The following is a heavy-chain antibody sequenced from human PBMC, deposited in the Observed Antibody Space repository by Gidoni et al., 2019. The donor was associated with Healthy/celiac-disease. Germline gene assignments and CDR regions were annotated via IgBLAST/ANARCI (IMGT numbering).Heavy chain of an antibody. V-gene: IGHV2-26*01. CDR1: GFSLSNARMG. D-gene: IGHD3-22*01. CDR3: ARTYYYDSSGYYYYGMDV. CDR2: IFSNDEK. J-gene: IGHJ6*02. Sequence: QVTLKESGPVLVKPTETLTLTCTVSGFSLSNARMGVSWIRQPPGKALEWLAHIFSNDEKSYSTSLKSRLTISKDTSKSQVVLTMTNMDPVDTATYYCARTYYYDSSGYYYYGMDVWGQGTTVTVSS.